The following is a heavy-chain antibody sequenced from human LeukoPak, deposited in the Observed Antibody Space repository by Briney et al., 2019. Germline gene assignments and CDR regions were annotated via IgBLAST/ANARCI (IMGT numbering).Heavy chain of an antibody. V-gene: IGHV4-4*07. CDR1: RGSIRSSS. CDR2: VLTSGTA. CDR3: TRVSYFAFWSRSYSTPPGDSFDN. D-gene: IGHD3-3*01. Sequence: SETLSLTCSISRGSIRSSSWTCIRQSAGKGLEWIGLVLTSGTAIYNPSLKSRVTMSLDTSKSQFSLNVTSVTAADTAVYYCTRVSYFAFWSRSYSTPPGDSFDNWGQGTMVIVSS. J-gene: IGHJ3*02.